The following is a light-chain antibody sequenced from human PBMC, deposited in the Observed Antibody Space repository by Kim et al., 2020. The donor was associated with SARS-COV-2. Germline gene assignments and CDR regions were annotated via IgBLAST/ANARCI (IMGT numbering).Light chain of an antibody. Sequence: SASTGDRVTITCRASQGISSYLAWYQQKPGKAPKLLIYAAPTLQSGVPSRFSGSGSGTDFTLTISSLQSEDIATYYCQQYYSYPLTFGQGTKLEI. J-gene: IGKJ2*01. CDR3: QQYYSYPLT. CDR2: AAP. V-gene: IGKV1-8*01. CDR1: QGISSY.